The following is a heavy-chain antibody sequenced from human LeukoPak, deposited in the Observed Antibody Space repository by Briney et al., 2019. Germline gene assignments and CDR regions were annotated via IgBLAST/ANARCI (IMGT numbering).Heavy chain of an antibody. D-gene: IGHD2/OR15-2a*01. V-gene: IGHV1-8*01. J-gene: IGHJ5*02. CDR3: ARGGDYFRWFDP. Sequence: ASVKVSCKASGYTFTSYDINWVRQATGQGLEWMGWMNPNSGNTGYAQKFQGRVTMTRNTSISTAYMELSSLRSEDTAAYYCARGGDYFRWFDPWGQGTLVTVSS. CDR1: GYTFTSYD. CDR2: MNPNSGNT.